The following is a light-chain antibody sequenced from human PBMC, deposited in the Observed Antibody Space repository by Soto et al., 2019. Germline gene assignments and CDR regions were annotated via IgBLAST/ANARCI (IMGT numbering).Light chain of an antibody. J-gene: IGKJ1*01. CDR1: QSVSSNY. CDR2: GAS. Sequence: ENVLTQSPGTLSLSPGERATLSCRASQSVSSNYLAWYQQRPGQAPRLLISGASSRATSIPDRFTGSGSGTDFTLTISRLEPEDFVVYYCQQYGSSPLTFGQGTKVEIK. V-gene: IGKV3-20*01. CDR3: QQYGSSPLT.